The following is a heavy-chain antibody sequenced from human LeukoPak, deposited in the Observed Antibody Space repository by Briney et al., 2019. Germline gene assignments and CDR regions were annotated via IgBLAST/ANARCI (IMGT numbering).Heavy chain of an antibody. V-gene: IGHV1-8*01. J-gene: IGHJ4*02. CDR2: MNPNSGNT. CDR3: ARSIEAVGGYLDY. Sequence: ASVKVSCKASGYTFTSYDINWVRQATGQGLEWMGWMNPNSGNTGYAQKFQGRVTMTRNTSISTAYMELSSLRSEDTAVYYCARSIEAVGGYLDYWGQGTLVTVSS. CDR1: GYTFTSYD. D-gene: IGHD4-23*01.